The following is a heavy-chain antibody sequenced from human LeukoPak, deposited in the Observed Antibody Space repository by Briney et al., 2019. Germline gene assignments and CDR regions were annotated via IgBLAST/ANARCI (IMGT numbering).Heavy chain of an antibody. J-gene: IGHJ4*02. CDR1: GFTFTSSA. D-gene: IGHD5-18*01. CDR2: IVVGSGNT. V-gene: IGHV1-58*01. CDR3: AAVYSYGYSGY. Sequence: ASVKVSCKTSGFTFTSSAVQWVRQARGQRLEWIGWIVVGSGNTNYAQKFQERVTITRDMSTSTAYMELSSLRSEDTAVYYCAAVYSYGYSGYWGQGTLVTVSS.